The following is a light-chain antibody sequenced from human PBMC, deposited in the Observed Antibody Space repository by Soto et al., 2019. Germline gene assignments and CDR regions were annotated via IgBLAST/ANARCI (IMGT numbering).Light chain of an antibody. CDR2: DAS. CDR1: QSVTTN. V-gene: IGKV3-15*01. CDR3: QQYDRWPVT. Sequence: DIVLTQSPGTLSFSPGERATLSCRASQSVTTNLAWYQHKPGQSPRLLISDASTGASGIPPRFSGSGSGTEFTLTIDRLQSADFAVYYCQQYDRWPVTFGGGTKVDIK. J-gene: IGKJ4*01.